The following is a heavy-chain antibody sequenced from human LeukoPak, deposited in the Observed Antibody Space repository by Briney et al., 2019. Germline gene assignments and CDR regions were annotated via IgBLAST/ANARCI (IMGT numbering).Heavy chain of an antibody. J-gene: IGHJ4*02. CDR2: ISGSGGST. D-gene: IGHD3-10*01. CDR1: GFTFGSYA. Sequence: GGSLRLSCAASGFTFGSYAMSWVRQAPGKGLEWVSAISGSGGSTYYADSVKGRFTISRDNSKNTLYLQMNSLRAEDTAVYYCAKGRPLWFGELPQYYFDYWGQGTLVTVSS. CDR3: AKGRPLWFGELPQYYFDY. V-gene: IGHV3-23*01.